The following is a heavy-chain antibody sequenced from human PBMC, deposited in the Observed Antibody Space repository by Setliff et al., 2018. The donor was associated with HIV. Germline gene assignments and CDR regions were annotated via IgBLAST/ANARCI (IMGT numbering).Heavy chain of an antibody. V-gene: IGHV1-2*02. Sequence: ASVKVSCKASGYTFTGYFIHWVRQAPGQGFEWMGWNNPNTGNTHYPPSFQGRVTMTRDTSTTTAYMELSSLRSDDTAVYYCARDRGHCSGGYCYRPLLYYFYYMDVWGKGATVTVSS. CDR2: NNPNTGNT. CDR1: GYTFTGYF. J-gene: IGHJ6*03. D-gene: IGHD2-15*01. CDR3: ARDRGHCSGGYCYRPLLYYFYYMDV.